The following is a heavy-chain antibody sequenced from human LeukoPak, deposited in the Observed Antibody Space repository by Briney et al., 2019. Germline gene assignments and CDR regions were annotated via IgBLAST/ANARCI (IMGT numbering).Heavy chain of an antibody. Sequence: GGSLRLSCAASGFTFSSYGMHWVRQAPGKGLEWVAVISYDGNTEYYADSVKGRFTISRDNSKNTLDLQMNSLRAEDTAVYYRARDRSYDFWSGYSTPDYWGQGTLVTVSS. J-gene: IGHJ4*02. CDR3: ARDRSYDFWSGYSTPDY. V-gene: IGHV3-30*03. CDR2: ISYDGNTE. CDR1: GFTFSSYG. D-gene: IGHD3-3*01.